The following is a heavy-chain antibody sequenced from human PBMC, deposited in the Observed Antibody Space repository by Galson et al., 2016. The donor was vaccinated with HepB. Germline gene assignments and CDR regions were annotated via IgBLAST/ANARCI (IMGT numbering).Heavy chain of an antibody. CDR2: LYPGDSDT. D-gene: IGHD2-8*01. V-gene: IGHV5-51*01. CDR3: ARHNGGLGNALDL. J-gene: IGHJ3*01. CDR1: GFNITSYM. Sequence: QSGAEVKKPGESLKISCTATGFNITSYMIAWVRQMPGKGLEWMGILYPGDSDTRYSPSFQGQVTISADRSIRTAYLQWVSLKASETAMYYCARHNGGLGNALDLWGQGTMVTVSS.